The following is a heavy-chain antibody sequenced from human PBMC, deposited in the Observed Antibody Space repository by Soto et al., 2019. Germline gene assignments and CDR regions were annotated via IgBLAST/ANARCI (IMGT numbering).Heavy chain of an antibody. CDR3: AKDGNFGVVIIQPDY. Sequence: GGSLRLSCAASGFTFSSYGMHWVRQAPGKGLEWVAVISYDGSNKYYVDSVKGRFTISRDNSKNTLYLQMNSLRAEDTAVYYCAKDGNFGVVIIQPDYWGQGTLVTVSS. D-gene: IGHD3-3*01. J-gene: IGHJ4*02. V-gene: IGHV3-30*18. CDR2: ISYDGSNK. CDR1: GFTFSSYG.